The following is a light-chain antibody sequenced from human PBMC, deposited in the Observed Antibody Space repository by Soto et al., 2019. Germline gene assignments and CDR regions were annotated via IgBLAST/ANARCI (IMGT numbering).Light chain of an antibody. CDR1: QSVSSNY. CDR2: AAS. J-gene: IGKJ1*01. CDR3: QQYCSSLPWT. Sequence: EIVLTQSPGTLSLSPGERATLSCRASQSVSSNYLAWYQQKPGQAPRLLIYAASTRATGIPDRFSGSGSGTDFTLTISRLDPEDLAVYYCQQYCSSLPWTFGQGTKVEIK. V-gene: IGKV3-20*01.